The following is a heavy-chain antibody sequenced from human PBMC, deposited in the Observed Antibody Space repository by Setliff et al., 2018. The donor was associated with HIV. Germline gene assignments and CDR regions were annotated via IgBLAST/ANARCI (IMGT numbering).Heavy chain of an antibody. CDR1: GFTFGRHW. D-gene: IGHD7-27*01. CDR3: VRSELLGRRYHFDY. CDR2: IKQDESER. V-gene: IGHV3-7*03. Sequence: PGGSLRLSCAASGFTFGRHWMSWVRQAPGKGLEWVANIKQDESERFYVDPVRGRFTISRDNAKSSLFLQMNSPRPEDTAVYYCVRSELLGRRYHFDYWGPGTLVTVSS. J-gene: IGHJ4*02.